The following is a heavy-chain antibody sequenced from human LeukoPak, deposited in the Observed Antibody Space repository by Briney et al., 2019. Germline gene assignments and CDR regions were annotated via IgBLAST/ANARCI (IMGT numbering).Heavy chain of an antibody. D-gene: IGHD2-2*01. Sequence: GGSLRLSCATSGFTFSSYNMNWVRQALGKGLVWVSSISCSSSYIYYADSVNGRFIIARDNAKNSLYLQMNSLRAEDTAVYYCARYCSSTSCHHSYYYYMDVWGKGTTVTVSS. CDR1: GFTFSSYN. CDR2: ISCSSSYI. V-gene: IGHV3-21*01. J-gene: IGHJ6*03. CDR3: ARYCSSTSCHHSYYYYMDV.